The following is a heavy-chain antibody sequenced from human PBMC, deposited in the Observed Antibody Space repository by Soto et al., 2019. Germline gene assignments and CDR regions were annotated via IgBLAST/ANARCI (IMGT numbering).Heavy chain of an antibody. Sequence: SETLSLTCAVYGGSFSGYYWSWIRQPPGKGLEWIGEINHSGSTNYNPSLKSRVTISVDTSKNQFSLKLSSVTAADTAVYYCARRAGGYSYGYFDYWGQGTLVTVSS. V-gene: IGHV4-34*01. CDR1: GGSFSGYY. D-gene: IGHD5-18*01. J-gene: IGHJ4*02. CDR2: INHSGST. CDR3: ARRAGGYSYGYFDY.